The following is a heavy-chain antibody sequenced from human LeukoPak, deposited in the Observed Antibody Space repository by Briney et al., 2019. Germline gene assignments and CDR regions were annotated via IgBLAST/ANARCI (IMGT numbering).Heavy chain of an antibody. V-gene: IGHV3-21*01. J-gene: IGHJ4*02. Sequence: GGSLRLSCTASGFTFGDYALNWVRQAPGKGLEWVSSISSSSSYIYYADSVKGRFTISRDNAKNSLYLQMNSLRAEDTAVYYCARDEAVPAAMGYYFDYWGQGTLVTVSS. CDR2: ISSSSSYI. CDR1: GFTFGDYA. D-gene: IGHD2-2*01. CDR3: ARDEAVPAAMGYYFDY.